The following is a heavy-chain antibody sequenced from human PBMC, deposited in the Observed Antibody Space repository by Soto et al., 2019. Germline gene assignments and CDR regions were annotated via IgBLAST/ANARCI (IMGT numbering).Heavy chain of an antibody. D-gene: IGHD3-10*01. Sequence: EVQAVESGGGLVQPGGSLRLSCAASGFTVSSKYMGWVRQGPGKGLECVSVLYSDGSIHYADSVKGRFTISRDNSGTTLYLQLNSLRAEDTAVYYCASYYGSGGNYYFFDVWGKGTTVTVSS. CDR2: LYSDGSI. CDR3: ASYYGSGGNYYFFDV. J-gene: IGHJ6*03. CDR1: GFTVSSKY. V-gene: IGHV3-66*01.